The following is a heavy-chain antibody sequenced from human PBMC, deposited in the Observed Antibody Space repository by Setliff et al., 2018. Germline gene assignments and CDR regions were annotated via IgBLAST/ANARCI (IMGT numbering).Heavy chain of an antibody. CDR1: GYTFTSYG. V-gene: IGHV1-18*01. D-gene: IGHD3-9*01. CDR3: ARSSGPRVVLAADFDY. CDR2: INPNSGGT. J-gene: IGHJ4*02. Sequence: GASVKVSCKASGYTFTSYGISWVRQAPGQGLEWMGWINPNSGGTHCAQKFQGRVTMTTDTSTATVYMELKNLRSDDTAVYYCARSSGPRVVLAADFDYWGQGTLVTVSS.